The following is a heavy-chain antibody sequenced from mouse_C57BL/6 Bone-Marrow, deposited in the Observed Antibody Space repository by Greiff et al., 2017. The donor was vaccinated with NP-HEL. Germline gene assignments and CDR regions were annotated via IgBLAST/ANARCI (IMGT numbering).Heavy chain of an antibody. CDR2: IYPGSGST. Sequence: VQLQQPGAELVKPGASVKMSCKASGYTFTSYWITWVKQRPGQGLEWIGDIYPGSGSTNYNEKFKSKATLTVDTSSSTAYMQLSSLTSEDSAVYYCARSGQPYYDLFDYWGQGTTLTVSS. CDR3: ARSGQPYYDLFDY. J-gene: IGHJ2*01. D-gene: IGHD2-4*01. CDR1: GYTFTSYW. V-gene: IGHV1-55*01.